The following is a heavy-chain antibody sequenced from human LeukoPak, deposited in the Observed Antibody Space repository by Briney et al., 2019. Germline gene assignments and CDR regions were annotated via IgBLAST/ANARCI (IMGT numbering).Heavy chain of an antibody. D-gene: IGHD2-2*01. CDR1: GFTFGDFA. Sequence: GGSLRLSCTASGFTFGDFAMSWVRQAPGKGLEWVGFIRTKTYGGTTEYAASVKGRFTISRDDSKSIAYLQMNSLKNEDTAVYYCTRGYCSSSSCPRDDYWGQGTLVTVSS. V-gene: IGHV3-49*04. CDR2: IRTKTYGGTT. J-gene: IGHJ4*02. CDR3: TRGYCSSSSCPRDDY.